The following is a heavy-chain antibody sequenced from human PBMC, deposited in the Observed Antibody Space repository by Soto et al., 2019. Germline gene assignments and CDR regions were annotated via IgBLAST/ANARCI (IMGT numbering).Heavy chain of an antibody. V-gene: IGHV4-59*01. CDR1: GGSISSYY. Sequence: SETLSLTCTVAGGSISSYYWSWIRQPPGNGLEWIGYIYYSGSTNYNPSLKSRVTISVDTSKNQFSLKLSSVTAADTAVYYCARAGSCYSAYYFDSWGQGTVVPVSS. CDR2: IYYSGST. CDR3: ARAGSCYSAYYFDS. D-gene: IGHD2-15*01. J-gene: IGHJ4*02.